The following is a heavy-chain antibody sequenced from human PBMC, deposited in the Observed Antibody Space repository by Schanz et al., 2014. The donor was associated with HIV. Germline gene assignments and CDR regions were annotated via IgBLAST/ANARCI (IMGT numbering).Heavy chain of an antibody. D-gene: IGHD3-10*01. Sequence: QLQLQESGPGLVKPSETLSLTCSVSGDSISNTTHYWGWIRQPPGKGLEWIGSAHHSGSTYYTPSLKSRVTISGDTSKNQFYLKLRSVTATDTAVYYCARVIGGSGSYWPFDYWGQGALVTVSS. CDR2: AHHSGST. V-gene: IGHV4-39*07. CDR1: GDSISNTTHY. J-gene: IGHJ4*02. CDR3: ARVIGGSGSYWPFDY.